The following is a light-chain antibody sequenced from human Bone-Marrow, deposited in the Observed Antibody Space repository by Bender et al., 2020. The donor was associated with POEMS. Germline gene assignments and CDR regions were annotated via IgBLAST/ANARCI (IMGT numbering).Light chain of an antibody. CDR1: DLGDKY. J-gene: IGLJ2*01. CDR3: QGWDTYSVI. Sequence: SYEVTQPPSVSVSPGQTASITCSGDDLGDKYVAWYQQKPGQSPVLVIYQDTKRPSGIPERISGSNSGNTATLTISGTQAMDEADYYCQGWDTYSVIFGGGTKLTVL. CDR2: QDT. V-gene: IGLV3-1*01.